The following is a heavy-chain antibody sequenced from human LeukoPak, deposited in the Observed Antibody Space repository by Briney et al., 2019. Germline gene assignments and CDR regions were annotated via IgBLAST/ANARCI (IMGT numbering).Heavy chain of an antibody. D-gene: IGHD3-9*01. CDR2: ISSSSTTI. J-gene: IGHJ4*02. Sequence: GGSLRLSCEASGFTFSSYSMNWVRQAPGKGLEWVSYISSSSTTIYYAGSVRGRFTISRDNARNSLYLQMNSLRDEDTAVYYCARDLFLTGYSNFDYWGQGTLVTVSS. CDR3: ARDLFLTGYSNFDY. V-gene: IGHV3-48*02. CDR1: GFTFSSYS.